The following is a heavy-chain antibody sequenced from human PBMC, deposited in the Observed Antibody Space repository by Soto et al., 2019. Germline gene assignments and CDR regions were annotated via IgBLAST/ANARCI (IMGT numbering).Heavy chain of an antibody. CDR3: ARDPARGGGSYLGYFDY. D-gene: IGHD3-10*01. V-gene: IGHV4-39*02. J-gene: IGHJ4*02. Sequence: SETLSLTCTVSGDSISNTAYYWGWIRQPPGKGLEWIGDIYHSGSTYYNPSLKSRVTISVDTSKNQFSLTLTSVTAADTAVYYCARDPARGGGSYLGYFDYWGQGTPVTVSS. CDR2: IYHSGST. CDR1: GDSISNTAYY.